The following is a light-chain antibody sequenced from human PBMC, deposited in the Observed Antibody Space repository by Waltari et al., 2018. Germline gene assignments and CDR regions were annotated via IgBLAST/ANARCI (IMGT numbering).Light chain of an antibody. CDR3: QHYVRLPVT. CDR2: GVS. Sequence: EIVLTQSPGTLRLSPGERATRSCRASQSVGTSLPWYRQHKGGQAPRLLIYGVSIRATGISDRCSGSGFGTDFSLTISGLEPEDSAVYYCQHYVRLPVTFGQGTTVEIK. V-gene: IGKV3-20*01. CDR1: QSVGTS. J-gene: IGKJ1*01.